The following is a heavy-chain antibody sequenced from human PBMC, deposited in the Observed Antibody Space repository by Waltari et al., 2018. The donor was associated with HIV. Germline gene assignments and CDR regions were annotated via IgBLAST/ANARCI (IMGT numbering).Heavy chain of an antibody. CDR3: ARDRHSNSRILGYYYGMDV. D-gene: IGHD6-6*01. CDR2: INPNSGGT. J-gene: IGHJ6*02. Sequence: QVQLVQSGAEVKKPGASVKVSCKASGYTFTDYYIHWVRQAPGQGLEWMGWINPNSGGTNCAQKFQGRVTMTRDTSISTAYMELSRLRSDDTAVYYCARDRHSNSRILGYYYGMDVWGQGTTVTVSS. CDR1: GYTFTDYY. V-gene: IGHV1-2*02.